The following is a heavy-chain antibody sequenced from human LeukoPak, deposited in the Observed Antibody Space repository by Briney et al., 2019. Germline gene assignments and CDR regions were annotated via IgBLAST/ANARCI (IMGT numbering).Heavy chain of an antibody. CDR1: GFTFSSYS. CDR3: AREDYDILTGYYHAFDI. CDR2: ISSSSSTI. V-gene: IGHV3-48*01. J-gene: IGHJ3*02. Sequence: GGSLRLSCAASGFTFSSYSMNWVRQAPGKGLEWVSYISSSSSTIYYADSVKGRFTISRDNAKNSLYLQMNSLRAEDTAVYYCAREDYDILTGYYHAFDIWGQGTMVTVSS. D-gene: IGHD3-9*01.